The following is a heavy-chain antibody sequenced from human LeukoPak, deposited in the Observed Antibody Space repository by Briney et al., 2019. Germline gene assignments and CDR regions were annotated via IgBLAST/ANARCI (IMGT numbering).Heavy chain of an antibody. CDR1: GYTFTYRY. Sequence: GASVKVSCKASGYTFTYRYLHWVRQAPGQALEWMGWITPFNGSTNYAQKFQDRVTITRDRSMSTAYMELSSLRSEDTAMYYCATLVIDAFDIWGQGTMVTVSS. D-gene: IGHD3-9*01. CDR2: ITPFNGST. J-gene: IGHJ3*02. CDR3: ATLVIDAFDI. V-gene: IGHV1-45*02.